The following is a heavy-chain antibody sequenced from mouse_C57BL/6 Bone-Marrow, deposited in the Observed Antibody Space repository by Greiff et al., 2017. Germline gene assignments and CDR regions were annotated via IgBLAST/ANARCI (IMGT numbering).Heavy chain of an antibody. CDR2: IDPSDSYT. CDR1: GYTFTSYW. V-gene: IGHV1-50*01. Sequence: VQLQQSGAELARPGASVKLSCKASGYTFTSYWMQWVKQRPGQGLEWIGEIDPSDSYTNYNQKFKGKATLTVDTSSSTADMQLSSLTSEDSAVYYCARDYYGSSMFAYWGQGTLVTVSA. D-gene: IGHD1-1*01. CDR3: ARDYYGSSMFAY. J-gene: IGHJ3*01.